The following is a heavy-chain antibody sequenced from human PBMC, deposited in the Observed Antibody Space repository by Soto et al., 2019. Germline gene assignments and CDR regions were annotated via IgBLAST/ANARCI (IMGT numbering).Heavy chain of an antibody. CDR1: GYTFTSYD. D-gene: IGHD3-3*01. CDR2: MNPNSGNT. Sequence: ASVNVSCKASGYTFTSYDINWVRQATGQGLERMGWMNPNSGNTGYAQKFQGRVTMTRNTSISTAYMELSSLRSEDTAVYYCLRGGITYYDFWSGYFTNYYYYYYMDVWG. CDR3: LRGGITYYDFWSGYFTNYYYYYYMDV. V-gene: IGHV1-8*01. J-gene: IGHJ6*03.